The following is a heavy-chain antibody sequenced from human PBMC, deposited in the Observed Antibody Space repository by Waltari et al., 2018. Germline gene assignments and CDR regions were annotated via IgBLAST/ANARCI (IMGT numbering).Heavy chain of an antibody. V-gene: IGHV3-23*01. D-gene: IGHD3-22*01. Sequence: EVQLLESGGGLVQPGGSLRLSCAASGFTFSSYAMSWVRQASGKGLEWVSAISGRGGSTYYADSVKGRFTISRDNSKNTLYLQMNSLRAEDTAVYYCAKDSQAGYYDSSGYYDAEYFQHWGQGTLVTVSS. J-gene: IGHJ1*01. CDR3: AKDSQAGYYDSSGYYDAEYFQH. CDR2: ISGRGGST. CDR1: GFTFSSYA.